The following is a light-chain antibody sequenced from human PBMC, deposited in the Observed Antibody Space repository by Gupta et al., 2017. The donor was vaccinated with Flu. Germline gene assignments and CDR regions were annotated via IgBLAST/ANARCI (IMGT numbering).Light chain of an antibody. Sequence: YQLTPPPSVSVSPGQTARIPCSGDAVPKQYACWYPQKPGQAPVLMMYKDSERTSGVPGRFSGSSSGTTVTLTISGGKEEDEADYYGHSADSSGTYVFGSGTKVTVL. CDR1: AVPKQY. V-gene: IGLV3-25*03. CDR2: KDS. CDR3: HSADSSGTYV. J-gene: IGLJ1*01.